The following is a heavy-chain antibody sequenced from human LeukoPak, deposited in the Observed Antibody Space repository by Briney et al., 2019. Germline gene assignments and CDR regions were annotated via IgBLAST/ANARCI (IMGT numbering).Heavy chain of an antibody. CDR1: GFTFRSHA. CDR2: IYENGGTT. Sequence: QSGGSLRLSCVGSGFTFRSHAMSWVRQAPEKGLEFVSGIYENGGTTYYADSVKGRFSISRDNSKNTLYLQMDSLRGEDTAVYYCAKDFRIGYYAHFDYWGQGALVTVSS. V-gene: IGHV3-23*01. D-gene: IGHD3-22*01. CDR3: AKDFRIGYYAHFDY. J-gene: IGHJ4*02.